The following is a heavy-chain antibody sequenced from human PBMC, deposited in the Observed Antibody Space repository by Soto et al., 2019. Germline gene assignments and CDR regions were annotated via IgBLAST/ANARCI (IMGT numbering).Heavy chain of an antibody. CDR3: ARVSETMVRGVIGAFDI. CDR1: GYTFTSYG. CDR2: ISAYNGNT. J-gene: IGHJ3*02. D-gene: IGHD3-10*01. V-gene: IGHV1-18*01. Sequence: ASVKVSCKASGYTFTSYGISWVRQAPGQGLEWMGWISAYNGNTNYAQKLQGRVTMTTDTSTSTAYMELRSLRSDDTAVYYCARVSETMVRGVIGAFDIWSQGTMVTVSS.